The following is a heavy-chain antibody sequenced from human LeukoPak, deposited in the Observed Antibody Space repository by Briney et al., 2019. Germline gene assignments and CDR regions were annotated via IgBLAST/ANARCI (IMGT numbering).Heavy chain of an antibody. V-gene: IGHV4-38-2*01. Sequence: SETLSLTCAVSGYSISSGYYWGWIRQPPGKGLEWIGSIYHSGSTYYNPSLKSRVTISVDTSKNQFSLNLSSVTAADTAVYYCARGGIVAAGTSRFDTWGQGTLVTVSS. CDR3: ARGGIVAAGTSRFDT. D-gene: IGHD6-13*01. CDR2: IYHSGST. CDR1: GYSISSGYY. J-gene: IGHJ5*02.